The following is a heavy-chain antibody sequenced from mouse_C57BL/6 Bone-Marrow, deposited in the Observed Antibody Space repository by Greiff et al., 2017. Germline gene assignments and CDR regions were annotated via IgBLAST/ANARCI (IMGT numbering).Heavy chain of an antibody. V-gene: IGHV2-2*01. CDR2: IWSGGST. Sequence: VQLQQSGPGLVQPSQSLSITCSVSGFSLTSYGVHWVRQSPGKGLEWLGEIWSGGSTDYNAAFISRLSISKNNSKSQVFIKMNSLQADDTAIYYCASFWYFDVWGTGTTVTVSS. J-gene: IGHJ1*03. CDR1: GFSLTSYG. CDR3: ASFWYFDV.